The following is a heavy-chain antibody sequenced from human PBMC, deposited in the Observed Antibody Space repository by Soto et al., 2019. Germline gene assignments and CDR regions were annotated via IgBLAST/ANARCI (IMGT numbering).Heavy chain of an antibody. D-gene: IGHD1-26*01. J-gene: IGHJ6*02. CDR1: GFTFSSYD. CDR3: ARDLGGSSGYYGMDV. CDR2: IGTAGDT. Sequence: PGGSLRLSCAASGFTFSSYDMHWVRQATGKGLEWVSAIGTAGDTYYPGSVKGRFTISRESAKNSLYLQMNSLRAGDTAVYYCARDLGGSSGYYGMDVWGQGTTVTVS. V-gene: IGHV3-13*01.